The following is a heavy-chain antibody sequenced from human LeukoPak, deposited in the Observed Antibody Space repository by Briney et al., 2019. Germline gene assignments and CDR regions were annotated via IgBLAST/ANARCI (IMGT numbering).Heavy chain of an antibody. CDR1: GDTFTSYY. Sequence: ASVKVSCKASGDTFTSYYMHWVRQAPGQGLEWMGIINPSGGSTSYAQKFQGRVTMTRDTSTSTVYMELSSLRSEDTAVYYCATDYGDYHFDYWGQGTLVTVSS. V-gene: IGHV1-46*01. J-gene: IGHJ4*02. CDR2: INPSGGST. CDR3: ATDYGDYHFDY. D-gene: IGHD4-17*01.